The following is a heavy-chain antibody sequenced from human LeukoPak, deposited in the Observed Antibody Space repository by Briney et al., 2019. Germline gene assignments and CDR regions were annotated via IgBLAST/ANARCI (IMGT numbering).Heavy chain of an antibody. V-gene: IGHV2-70*11. CDR2: IDWDDDK. Sequence: TLSLTCTVSGGSISSYYWSWIRQPPGKALEWLARIDWDDDKYYSTSLKTRLTISKDTSKNQMVLTMTNMDPVDTATYYCARIDRWLEVGAFDIWGQGTMVTVSS. CDR1: GGSISSYYW. J-gene: IGHJ3*02. D-gene: IGHD5-12*01. CDR3: ARIDRWLEVGAFDI.